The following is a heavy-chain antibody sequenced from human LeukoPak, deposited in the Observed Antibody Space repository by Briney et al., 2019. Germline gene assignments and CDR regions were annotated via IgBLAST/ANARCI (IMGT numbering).Heavy chain of an antibody. D-gene: IGHD1-26*01. CDR1: GYTFTNYY. CDR3: ARDVVGAIDY. Sequence: VASVKVSCKTSGYTFTNYYMHWVRQAPGQGLEWMGIINPSGSSTSYAQKFQGRVTFTRDTSTSTVYMELSSLRSEDTAVYYCARDVVGAIDYWGQGTLVTVSS. CDR2: INPSGSST. V-gene: IGHV1-46*01. J-gene: IGHJ4*02.